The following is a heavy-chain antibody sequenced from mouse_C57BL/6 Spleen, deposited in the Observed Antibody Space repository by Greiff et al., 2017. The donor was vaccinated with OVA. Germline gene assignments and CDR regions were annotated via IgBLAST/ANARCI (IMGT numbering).Heavy chain of an antibody. CDR1: GFTFSSYA. V-gene: IGHV5-9-1*02. CDR2: ISSGGDYI. D-gene: IGHD1-1*01. CDR3: TRDAYGGDYYAMDY. Sequence: EVQLVESGEGLVKPGGSLKLSCAASGFTFSSYAMSWVRQTPEKRLEWVAYISSGGDYIYYADTVKGRFTISRDNARNTLYLQMSSLKSEDTAMYYCTRDAYGGDYYAMDYWGQGTSVTVSS. J-gene: IGHJ4*01.